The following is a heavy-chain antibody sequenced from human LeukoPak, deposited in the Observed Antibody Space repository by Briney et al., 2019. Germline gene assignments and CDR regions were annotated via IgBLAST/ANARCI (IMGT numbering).Heavy chain of an antibody. CDR2: IRSKANSYAT. CDR3: TRLLETPSIELAFDV. D-gene: IGHD5-24*01. V-gene: IGHV3-73*01. CDR1: GFTFSGSA. J-gene: IGHJ3*01. Sequence: GGSLKLSCAASGFTFSGSAMHWVRQASGKGLEWVGRIRSKANSYATAYAASVKGRFTISRDDSKNTAYLQMNSLKTEDTAVYYCTRLLETPSIELAFDVWGQGTMVTVSS.